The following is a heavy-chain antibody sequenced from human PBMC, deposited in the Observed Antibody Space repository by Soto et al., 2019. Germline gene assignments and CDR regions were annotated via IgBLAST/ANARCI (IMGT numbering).Heavy chain of an antibody. J-gene: IGHJ4*02. D-gene: IGHD1-7*01. CDR2: ISYDGSNK. V-gene: IGHV3-30*18. Sequence: QVQLVESGGGVVQPGRSLRLSCAASGFTFSSYGMHWVRQAPGKGLEWGAVISYDGSNKYYADSVKGRFTISRDNSKNTLYLQMNSLRAEDTAVYYCAKGKSGWNYAMDYWGQGTLVTVSS. CDR1: GFTFSSYG. CDR3: AKGKSGWNYAMDY.